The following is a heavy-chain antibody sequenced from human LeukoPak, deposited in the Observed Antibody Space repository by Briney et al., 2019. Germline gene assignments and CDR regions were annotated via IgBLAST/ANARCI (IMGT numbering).Heavy chain of an antibody. CDR2: ISVSGNT. CDR1: GFTLSSYA. D-gene: IGHD3-10*01. J-gene: IGHJ4*02. V-gene: IGHV3-23*01. CDR3: ARGGVDYYGSGTYYLMYYFDY. Sequence: PGGSLRLSCAASGFTLSSYAMSWVRQGPGKGLEWVSAISVSGNTYHADSVKGRFTISRDDPHNTLYLQMNSLRAEDTAVYFCARGGVDYYGSGTYYLMYYFDYWGQGALVTVSS.